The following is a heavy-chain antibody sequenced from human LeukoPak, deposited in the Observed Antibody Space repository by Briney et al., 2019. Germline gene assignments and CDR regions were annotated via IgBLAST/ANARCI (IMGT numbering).Heavy chain of an antibody. D-gene: IGHD4-17*01. V-gene: IGHV3-30*18. CDR3: AKIGSPYDYGDYFDY. J-gene: IGHJ4*02. CDR1: GFTFSSYG. Sequence: PGGSLRLSCAASGFTFSSYGIHWVRQAPGKGLEGVAVISYDGSNKYYADSVKGRFTISRDNSKNTLYLQMNSLRAEDTAVYYCAKIGSPYDYGDYFDYWGQGTLVTVSS. CDR2: ISYDGSNK.